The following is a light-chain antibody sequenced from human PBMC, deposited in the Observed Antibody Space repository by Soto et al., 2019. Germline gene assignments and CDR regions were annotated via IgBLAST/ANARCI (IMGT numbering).Light chain of an antibody. Sequence: EVVMTQSAATLSVSPGERATLSCRASQSISRNLAWYQQRPGQAPRLLIYGASTRATGIPARFSGSGSGTEFTLTISSLQSEDFAVYSCQQYNNWPLTFGQGTKVDI. CDR2: GAS. J-gene: IGKJ1*01. V-gene: IGKV3-15*01. CDR3: QQYNNWPLT. CDR1: QSISRN.